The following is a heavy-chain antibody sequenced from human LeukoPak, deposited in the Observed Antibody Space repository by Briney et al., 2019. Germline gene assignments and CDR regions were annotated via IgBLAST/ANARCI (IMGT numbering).Heavy chain of an antibody. CDR3: ATDRGRDGYNRCSGFDY. J-gene: IGHJ4*01. D-gene: IGHD5-24*01. Sequence: ASVKVSCKASGYTFSNYDINWVRQVTGQGLEWMGWMNPDSGNTGYAQRFQGRVTLTRNPSISTAYMEVSSLRSEDTAVYYCATDRGRDGYNRCSGFDYWGQEPWSPSPQ. V-gene: IGHV1-8*01. CDR2: MNPDSGNT. CDR1: GYTFSNYD.